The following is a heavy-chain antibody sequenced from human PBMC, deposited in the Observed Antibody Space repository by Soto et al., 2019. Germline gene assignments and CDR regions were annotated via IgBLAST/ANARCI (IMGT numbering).Heavy chain of an antibody. CDR1: GDSVSSYSAA. V-gene: IGHV6-1*01. J-gene: IGHJ5*02. D-gene: IGHD3-10*01. CDR2: TYYRSRFFS. Sequence: SQTLSLTCAISGDSVSSYSAAWNWIRQSPSGGLEWLGRTYYRSRFFSDYAESVKSRIIINPDTSKNQFSLQLKSVTPEDTAVYYCVRDRYSSSGWFDPWGQGSPVTVSS. CDR3: VRDRYSSSGWFDP.